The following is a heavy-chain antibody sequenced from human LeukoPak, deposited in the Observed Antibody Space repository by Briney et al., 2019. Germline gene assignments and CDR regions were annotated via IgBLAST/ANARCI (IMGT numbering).Heavy chain of an antibody. D-gene: IGHD5-24*01. CDR2: ISSSGSTI. Sequence: PGGSLRLSCAASGFTFSDYYMSWIRQAPGKGLVWVSYISSSGSTIYYADSVKGRFTISRDNAKNSLYLQMNSLRAEDTAVYYCARDWGWLQLYYIDYWGQGTLVTVSP. CDR1: GFTFSDYY. J-gene: IGHJ4*02. CDR3: ARDWGWLQLYYIDY. V-gene: IGHV3-11*04.